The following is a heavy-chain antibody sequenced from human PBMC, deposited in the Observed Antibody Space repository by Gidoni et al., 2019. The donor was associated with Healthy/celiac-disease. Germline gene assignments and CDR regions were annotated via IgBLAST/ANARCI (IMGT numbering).Heavy chain of an antibody. V-gene: IGHV4-31*02. CDR2: IYYSGST. Sequence: IRQHPGKGLEWIGYIYYSGSTYYNPSLKSRVTISVDTSKNQFSLKLSSVTAADTAVYYCARVTAVAGDLFDYWGQGTLVTVSS. CDR3: ARVTAVAGDLFDY. D-gene: IGHD6-19*01. J-gene: IGHJ4*02.